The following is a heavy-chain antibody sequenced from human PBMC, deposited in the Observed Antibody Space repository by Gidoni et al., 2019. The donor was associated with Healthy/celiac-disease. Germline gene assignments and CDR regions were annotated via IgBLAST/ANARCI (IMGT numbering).Heavy chain of an antibody. CDR2: TYYRSKWYN. CDR3: AREGSGIVVVPIIAYYYYGMDV. J-gene: IGHJ6*02. V-gene: IGHV6-1*01. Sequence: QVQLQQSGPGLVKPSPTLSPTCAISGASVSSISAAWNWFRQSPSRGLEWLGRTYYRSKWYNDYAVSVKSRITINPDTSKNQFSLQLNSVTPEDTAVYYCAREGSGIVVVPIIAYYYYGMDVWGQGTTVTVSS. CDR1: GASVSSISAA. D-gene: IGHD2-2*01.